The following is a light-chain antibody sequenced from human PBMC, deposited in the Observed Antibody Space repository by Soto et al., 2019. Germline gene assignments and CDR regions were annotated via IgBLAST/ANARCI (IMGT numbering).Light chain of an antibody. CDR1: SAHSSYA. J-gene: IGLJ3*02. CDR2: LNSDGSH. Sequence: QSVLTQSPSASASLRAWVKLTCTLISAHSSYAIAWHQQQPEKGTRYLMKLNSDGSHSKRDGIPDRFSGSSSGAERYLTISSLQSEDEADYYCQTWGTGILVFGGGTKLTVL. V-gene: IGLV4-69*01. CDR3: QTWGTGILV.